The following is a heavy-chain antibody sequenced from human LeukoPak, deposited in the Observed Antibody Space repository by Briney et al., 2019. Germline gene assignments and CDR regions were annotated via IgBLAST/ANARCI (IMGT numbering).Heavy chain of an antibody. CDR2: ISAASRGI. CDR1: GFTFNTYG. V-gene: IGHV3-48*01. D-gene: IGHD5-24*01. CDR3: ARGEYHQDGIGYNRFDN. J-gene: IGHJ4*02. Sequence: GGSLRLSCAASGFTFNTYGMNWVRQAPGKGLEWISHISAASRGIYYADSAKGRFTISRDNAENSVFLQITSLRPEDTAVYYCARGEYHQDGIGYNRFDNWGQGALVTVSS.